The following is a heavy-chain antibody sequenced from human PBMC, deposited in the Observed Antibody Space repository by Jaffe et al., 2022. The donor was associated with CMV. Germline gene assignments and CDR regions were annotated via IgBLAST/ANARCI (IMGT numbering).Heavy chain of an antibody. Sequence: QVQLQESGPGLVKPSETLSLTCTVSGGSISGYYWTWIRQPPGKGLQWLGYIYYGGRTNYNPSLKSRLTISADTSKNQFSLNLRSVTAADTAVYYCASCTDGNFYSYYGMDVWGRGTMVTVSS. CDR1: GGSISGYY. CDR3: ASCTDGNFYSYYGMDV. J-gene: IGHJ6*02. V-gene: IGHV4-59*01. CDR2: IYYGGRT.